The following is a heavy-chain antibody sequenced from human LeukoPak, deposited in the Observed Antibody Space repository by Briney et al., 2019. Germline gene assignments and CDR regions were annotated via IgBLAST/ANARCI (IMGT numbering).Heavy chain of an antibody. Sequence: SETLSLTCTVSGGSVNSGTYYWNWIRQPPGKGLEWIGYIYYSGSTDYNPSLKSRVTISVDTSKNQFSLKLSSVTAADTAVYYCARDRVRGNSNPYFDYWGQGTLVTVSS. CDR3: ARDRVRGNSNPYFDY. V-gene: IGHV4-61*01. J-gene: IGHJ4*02. CDR1: GGSVNSGTYY. D-gene: IGHD4-11*01. CDR2: IYYSGST.